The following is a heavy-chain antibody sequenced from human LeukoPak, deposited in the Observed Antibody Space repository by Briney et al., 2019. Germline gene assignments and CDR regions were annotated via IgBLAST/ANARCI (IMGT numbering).Heavy chain of an antibody. Sequence: GSLRLSCSASGFTFSSYAVHWVRQAPGKGLEYVSTISINGDNTYYADSVRGRFTISRDNSKNTLYLQMSSLRAEDTAVYYCAKDQEYSYDYWGQGTQVTVSS. J-gene: IGHJ4*02. D-gene: IGHD2/OR15-2a*01. CDR2: ISINGDNT. V-gene: IGHV3-64D*06. CDR1: GFTFSSYA. CDR3: AKDQEYSYDY.